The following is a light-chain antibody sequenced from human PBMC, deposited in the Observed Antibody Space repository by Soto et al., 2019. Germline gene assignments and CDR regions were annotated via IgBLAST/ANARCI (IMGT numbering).Light chain of an antibody. CDR3: QQYGSSPPRT. Sequence: EIVLTQSPVTLSLSPGERATLSCRASQSVRNDFLAWYQQKPGQAPRLLIYGASTRATDVPDRFSGSGSGADFTLTISRLEPEDFAVYYCQQYGSSPPRTFGQGTKVDIK. CDR2: GAS. V-gene: IGKV3-20*01. J-gene: IGKJ1*01. CDR1: QSVRNDF.